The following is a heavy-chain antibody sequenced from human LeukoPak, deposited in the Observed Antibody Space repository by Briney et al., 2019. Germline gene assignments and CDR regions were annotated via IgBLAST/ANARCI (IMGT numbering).Heavy chain of an antibody. D-gene: IGHD6-19*01. CDR2: INHSGST. CDR1: GGSFSGYY. CDR3: ARENGYSSGWYGRELHYMDV. V-gene: IGHV4-34*01. Sequence: SQTLSLTCAVYGGSFSGYYWSWIRQPPGKGLEWIGEINHSGSTNYNPSLKSRVTISVDTSKNQFSLKLSSVTAADTAVYYCARENGYSSGWYGRELHYMDVWGKGTTVTISS. J-gene: IGHJ6*03.